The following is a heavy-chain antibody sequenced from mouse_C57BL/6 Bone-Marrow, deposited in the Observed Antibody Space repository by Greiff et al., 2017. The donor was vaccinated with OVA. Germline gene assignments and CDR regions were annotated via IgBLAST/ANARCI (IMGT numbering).Heavy chain of an antibody. V-gene: IGHV1-69*01. CDR2: IDPSDSYT. J-gene: IGHJ2*01. D-gene: IGHD2-2*01. CDR1: GYTFTSYW. CDR3: ARSGLPRFDC. Sequence: QVQLQQPGAELVMPGASVKLSCKASGYTFTSYWMHWVKQRPGQGLEWIGEIDPSDSYTNYNQKFKGKSTLTVDKSSSTAYMQLSSLTSEDSAVYYCARSGLPRFDCWGQGTTLTVSS.